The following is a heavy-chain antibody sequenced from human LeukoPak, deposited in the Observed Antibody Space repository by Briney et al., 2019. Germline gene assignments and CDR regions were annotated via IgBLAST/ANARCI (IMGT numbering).Heavy chain of an antibody. J-gene: IGHJ4*02. V-gene: IGHV4-59*01. CDR3: ARGIESYGDYGY. Sequence: SETLSLTCTVSGGSISGSYGSWIRHPPGKGLEWIAYMYNSGSTNYNPSLKSRVTISIDTSKNQFSLKLSSLTAADTAIYYCARGIESYGDYGYWGQGILVTVSS. CDR1: GGSISGSY. CDR2: MYNSGST. D-gene: IGHD4-17*01.